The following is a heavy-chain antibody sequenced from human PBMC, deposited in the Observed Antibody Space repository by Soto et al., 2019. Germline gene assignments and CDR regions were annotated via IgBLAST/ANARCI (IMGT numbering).Heavy chain of an antibody. CDR3: AREKQLVQVYYYGMDV. CDR1: GYTFTSYY. J-gene: IGHJ6*02. Sequence: QVQLVQSGAEVKKPGASVKVSCKASGYTFTSYYMHWVRQAPGQGLEWMGIINPSGGSTSYAQKFKGRVTMTRDTSTSTVYMELSSLRSEDTAVYYCAREKQLVQVYYYGMDVWGQGTTVTVSS. D-gene: IGHD6-6*01. CDR2: INPSGGST. V-gene: IGHV1-46*01.